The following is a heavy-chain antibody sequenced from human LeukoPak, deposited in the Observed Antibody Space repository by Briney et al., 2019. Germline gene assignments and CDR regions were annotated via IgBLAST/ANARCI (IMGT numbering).Heavy chain of an antibody. V-gene: IGHV4-59*08. D-gene: IGHD6-13*01. CDR1: GGSTSRYY. CDR2: IYYSGST. J-gene: IGHJ4*02. CDR3: ARLPGIAAI. Sequence: SETLSLTCTVSGGSTSRYYWSWIRQPPGQRLEWLGYIYYSGSTTYNPSLKSRLTMSLDTSKNQISLRLISLTAADTAVYYCARLPGIAAIWGQGTLVTVSS.